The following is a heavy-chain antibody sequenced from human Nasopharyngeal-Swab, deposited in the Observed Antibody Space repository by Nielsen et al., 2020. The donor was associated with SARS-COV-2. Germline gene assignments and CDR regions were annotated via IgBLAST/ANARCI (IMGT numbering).Heavy chain of an antibody. Sequence: GESLKISCVVPGFTFSSYWMHWVRQAPGKGLVWVSGINSDGSSTSYADFVKGRFTISRDNAKNTLFLQMNSLRGEDTAVYYCARDPRSGSYIDHWGQGTLVTVS. CDR1: GFTFSSYW. J-gene: IGHJ4*02. D-gene: IGHD1-26*01. CDR3: ARDPRSGSYIDH. V-gene: IGHV3-74*01. CDR2: INSDGSST.